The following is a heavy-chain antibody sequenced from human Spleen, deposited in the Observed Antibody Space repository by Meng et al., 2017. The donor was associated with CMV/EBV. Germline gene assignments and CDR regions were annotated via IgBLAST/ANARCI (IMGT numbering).Heavy chain of an antibody. CDR2: INWNGGST. V-gene: IGHV3-20*04. D-gene: IGHD3-16*01. CDR1: GFTFDDYG. J-gene: IGHJ4*02. Sequence: GESLKISCAASGFTFDDYGMSWVRQAPGKGLEWVSGINWNGGSTGYADSVKGRFTISRDNAKNSLYLQMNSLRAEDTAVYFCARDYALFLDHWGRGTLVTVSS. CDR3: ARDYALFLDH.